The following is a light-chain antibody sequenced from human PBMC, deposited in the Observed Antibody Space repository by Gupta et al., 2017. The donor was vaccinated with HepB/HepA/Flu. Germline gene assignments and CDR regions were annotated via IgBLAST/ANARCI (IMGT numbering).Light chain of an antibody. CDR3: ATWDSSLNGAV. V-gene: IGLV1-47*01. J-gene: IGLJ2*01. CDR1: RSNIGENF. Sequence: YLLTQPPSASAAPGQRVAISCSGTRSNIGENFVYWYQQVPGMAPRPLILRDNLRPSGIPGRFSGSKSGTSASLAISGLRTEDEGDYYCATWDSSLNGAVFGGGTKVTVL. CDR2: RDN.